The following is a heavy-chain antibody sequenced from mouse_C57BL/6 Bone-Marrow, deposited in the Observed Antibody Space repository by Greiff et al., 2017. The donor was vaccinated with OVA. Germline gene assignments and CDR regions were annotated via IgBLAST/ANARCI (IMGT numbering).Heavy chain of an antibody. J-gene: IGHJ3*01. CDR1: GFTFSSYG. CDR2: ISSGGSYT. D-gene: IGHD2-5*01. V-gene: IGHV5-6*02. CDR3: ARRDYSNYGFAY. Sequence: EVKLEESGGDLVKPGGSLKLSCAASGFTFSSYGMSWVRQTPDKRLEWVATISSGGSYTYYPDSVKGRFTISRDNAKNTLYLQMSSLKSEDTAMYYCARRDYSNYGFAYWGQGTLVTVSA.